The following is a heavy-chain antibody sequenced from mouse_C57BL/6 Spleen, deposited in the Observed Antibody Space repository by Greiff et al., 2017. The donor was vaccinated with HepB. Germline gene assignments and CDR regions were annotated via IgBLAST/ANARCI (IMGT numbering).Heavy chain of an antibody. CDR2: IYPGSGST. V-gene: IGHV1-55*01. CDR1: GYTFTSYW. J-gene: IGHJ2*01. CDR3: ARESFYYYGSSFDY. Sequence: QVQLKQPGAELVKPGASVKMSCKASGYTFTSYWITWVKQRPGQGLEWIGDIYPGSGSTNYNEKFKSKATLTVDTSSSTAYMQLSSLTSEDSAVYYGARESFYYYGSSFDYWGQGTTLTVSS. D-gene: IGHD1-1*01.